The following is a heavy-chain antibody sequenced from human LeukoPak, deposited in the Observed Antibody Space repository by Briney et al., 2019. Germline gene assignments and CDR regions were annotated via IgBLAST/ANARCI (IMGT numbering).Heavy chain of an antibody. J-gene: IGHJ6*03. V-gene: IGHV3-23*01. Sequence: GGSLRLSCAASGFTFSSYGMSWVRQAPGQGLEWVSGISGSGGSTYYADSVKGRFTISRDNSKNTLYLQMNSLRAEDTAIYYCAKNGDRGAYCSGGSCYPYSYYYMDVWGKGTTVTISS. CDR1: GFTFSSYG. CDR2: ISGSGGST. CDR3: AKNGDRGAYCSGGSCYPYSYYYMDV. D-gene: IGHD2-15*01.